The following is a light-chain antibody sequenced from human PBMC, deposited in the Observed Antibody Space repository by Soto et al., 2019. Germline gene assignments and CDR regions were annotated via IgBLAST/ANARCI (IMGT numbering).Light chain of an antibody. V-gene: IGLV2-23*01. CDR2: EGN. J-gene: IGLJ1*01. CDR1: SSDVGSYNL. CDR3: CSYAGTNTFV. Sequence: QSALTQPASVSGSPGQSITISCPGTSSDVGSYNLVSWYQQHPGKAPKLMIYEGNKRPSGVSNRFSGSKSANTASLTISGLQTEDEADYYCCSYAGTNTFVFGTGTKVTVL.